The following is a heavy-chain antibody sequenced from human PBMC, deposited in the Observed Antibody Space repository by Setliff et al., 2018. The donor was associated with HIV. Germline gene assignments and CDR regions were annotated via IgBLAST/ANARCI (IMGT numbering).Heavy chain of an antibody. D-gene: IGHD1-26*01. J-gene: IGHJ3*02. CDR1: GGTLRSYG. Sequence: GASVKVSCKASGGTLRSYGMTWVRQAPGQGLEWMGTVIPVRDMANYAEKFQGRVTITADTSTSTAYMELRSLRSDDTAVYYCARDSEWGSYIFWTFDIWGQGTMVTVSS. CDR3: ARDSEWGSYIFWTFDI. V-gene: IGHV1-69*04. CDR2: VIPVRDMA.